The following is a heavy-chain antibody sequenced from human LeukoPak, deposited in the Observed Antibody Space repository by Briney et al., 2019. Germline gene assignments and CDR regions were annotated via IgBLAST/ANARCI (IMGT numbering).Heavy chain of an antibody. D-gene: IGHD1-26*01. Sequence: SETLSLTCSVSAGSISSSNWWGWVRQSPVKGLEWIGEIYLYGTTNYNPSLKSRVTMSVDRSKNQFSLKLSSVTAADTAVYYCARQKWEQQGRDYYFNGLDVWGPGTTVTVSS. CDR3: ARQKWEQQGRDYYFNGLDV. CDR1: AGSISSSNW. CDR2: IYLYGTT. J-gene: IGHJ6*02. V-gene: IGHV4-4*02.